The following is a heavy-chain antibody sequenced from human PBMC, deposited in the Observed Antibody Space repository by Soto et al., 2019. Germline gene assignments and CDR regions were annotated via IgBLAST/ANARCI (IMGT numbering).Heavy chain of an antibody. CDR1: GLKFSDAW. CDR2: MLSIGAGGTT. V-gene: IGHV3-15*07. D-gene: IGHD6-19*01. CDR3: VWISRWLVQSQYYYGMRV. Sequence: EVQLVESGGGLVKPGGSLTLSCAASGLKFSDAWMNWVRQAPGKGLEWVGRMLSIGAGGTTDYAAPVQGSFTISRDDTRDTLYLQRNSPKDEDPAVYYCVWISRWLVQSQYYYGMRVW. J-gene: IGHJ3*01.